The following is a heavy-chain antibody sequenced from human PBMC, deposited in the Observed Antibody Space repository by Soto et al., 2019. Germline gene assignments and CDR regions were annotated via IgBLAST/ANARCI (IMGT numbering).Heavy chain of an antibody. CDR2: IIPIFGTA. Sequence: CYSMRWGCHSHKHWLEWMGGIIPIFGTANYAQKFQGRVTITADESTSTAYMELSSLRSEDTAVYYCARADSYPRQYYYDSRGYYSEWGQGIL. CDR3: ARADSYPRQYYYDSRGYYSE. CDR1: CYS. V-gene: IGHV1-69*01. D-gene: IGHD3-22*01. J-gene: IGHJ4*02.